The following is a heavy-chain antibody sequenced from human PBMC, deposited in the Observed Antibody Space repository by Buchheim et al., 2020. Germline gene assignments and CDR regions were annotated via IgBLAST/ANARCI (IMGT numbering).Heavy chain of an antibody. D-gene: IGHD5-24*01. Sequence: QVQLVESGGGVVQPGRSLRLSCAASGFTFSSYSMHWVRQAPGKGLQGVAVISDSGRNTYYAGSVNGRFPTSRDNSKKTLYLQLNSLRAEDTAVYYCVRDAGDGYNDLDYWGQGTL. V-gene: IGHV3-30-3*01. CDR3: VRDAGDGYNDLDY. CDR2: ISDSGRNT. J-gene: IGHJ4*02. CDR1: GFTFSSYS.